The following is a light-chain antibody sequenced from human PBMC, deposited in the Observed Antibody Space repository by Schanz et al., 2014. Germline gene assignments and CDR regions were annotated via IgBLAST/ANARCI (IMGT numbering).Light chain of an antibody. V-gene: IGLV2-8*01. Sequence: QSALTQPPSASGSLGQSVTISCTGTSSDVGGYNYVSWYQQHPGKAPKLMIYEVTKRPSGVPDRFSGSRSGSTASLTVSGLQADDEADYYCSSYTGSNNLYVFGTGTKLTVL. J-gene: IGLJ1*01. CDR3: SSYTGSNNLYV. CDR2: EVT. CDR1: SSDVGGYNY.